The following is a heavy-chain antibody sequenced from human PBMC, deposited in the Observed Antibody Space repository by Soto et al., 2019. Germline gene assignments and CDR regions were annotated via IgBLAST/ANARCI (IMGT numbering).Heavy chain of an antibody. V-gene: IGHV1-46*01. J-gene: IGHJ4*02. CDR2: INPSGGST. CDR3: ARDSPGAGDY. CDR1: GYTFTSYY. Sequence: DSVQVSCKASGYTFTSYYMHWVRQAPGQGLEWMGIINPSGGSTSYAQKFQGRVTMTRDTSTSTVYMELSSLRSGDTAVYYCARDSPGAGDYWGQGTLVTVSS.